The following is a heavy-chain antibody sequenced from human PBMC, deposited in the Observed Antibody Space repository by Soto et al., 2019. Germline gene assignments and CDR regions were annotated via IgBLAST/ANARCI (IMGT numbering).Heavy chain of an antibody. CDR3: ARDIYYYDSSGNLDY. Sequence: QVQLVESGGGVVQPGRSLRLSCAASGFTFSSYGMHWVRQAPGKGLEWVAVIWYDGSNKYYADSVKGRFTISRDNSKNTLYLQMNSLRDEDTAVYYCARDIYYYDSSGNLDYWGQGTLVTVSS. CDR2: IWYDGSNK. J-gene: IGHJ4*02. D-gene: IGHD3-22*01. CDR1: GFTFSSYG. V-gene: IGHV3-33*01.